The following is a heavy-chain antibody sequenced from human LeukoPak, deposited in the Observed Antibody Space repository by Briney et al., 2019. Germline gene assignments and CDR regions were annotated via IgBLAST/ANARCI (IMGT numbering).Heavy chain of an antibody. CDR2: INHSGST. Sequence: SETLSLTCAVYGGSFSGYYRSWIRQPPGKGLEWIGEINHSGSTNYNPSLKSRVTISVDTSKNQFSLKLSSVTAADTAVYYCARQYQLPRDYYYYYGMDVWGQGTTVTVSS. CDR3: ARQYQLPRDYYYYYGMDV. V-gene: IGHV4-34*01. J-gene: IGHJ6*02. CDR1: GGSFSGYY. D-gene: IGHD2-2*01.